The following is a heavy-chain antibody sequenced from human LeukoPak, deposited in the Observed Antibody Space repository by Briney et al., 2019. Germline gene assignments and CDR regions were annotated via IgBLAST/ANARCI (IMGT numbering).Heavy chain of an antibody. CDR2: IRYDGSNK. V-gene: IGHV3-30*02. Sequence: GGSLRLSCAASGFTFSSYGMHWVRQAPGKGLEWVAFIRYDGSNKYYADSVKGRFTISRDNSKNTLYLQMNSLRAEDTAVYYCARGRSPFWSGYSEYYFDYWGQGTLVTVSS. D-gene: IGHD3-3*01. J-gene: IGHJ4*02. CDR1: GFTFSSYG. CDR3: ARGRSPFWSGYSEYYFDY.